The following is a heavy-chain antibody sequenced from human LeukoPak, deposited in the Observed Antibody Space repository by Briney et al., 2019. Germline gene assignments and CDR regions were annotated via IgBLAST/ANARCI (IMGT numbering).Heavy chain of an antibody. CDR3: ASDTFYCSSTSCYRFDY. CDR2: IYSGGST. J-gene: IGHJ4*02. Sequence: GGSLRLSCAASGFTVSSNYMSWVRQAPGKGLEWVSVIYSGGSTYYADSVKGRFTISRDNSKNTLYLQMNSLRAEDTAVYYCASDTFYCSSTSCYRFDYWGQGTLVTVSS. D-gene: IGHD2-2*01. CDR1: GFTVSSNY. V-gene: IGHV3-66*02.